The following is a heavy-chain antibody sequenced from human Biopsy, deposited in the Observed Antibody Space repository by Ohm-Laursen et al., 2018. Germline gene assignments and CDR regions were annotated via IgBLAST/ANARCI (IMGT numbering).Heavy chain of an antibody. CDR2: ISGSGSTT. J-gene: IGHJ4*02. D-gene: IGHD2-15*01. Sequence: LRLSCAASGFTFSSYVMSWVRQAPGQGLEWVSTISGSGSTTYYADSVKGRFTISRDNSKNTLYLQMNSLRAEDTAVYYCAKDHCSGGTCYSDGPVFDFWGQGTLVTVSS. CDR1: GFTFSSYV. CDR3: AKDHCSGGTCYSDGPVFDF. V-gene: IGHV3-23*01.